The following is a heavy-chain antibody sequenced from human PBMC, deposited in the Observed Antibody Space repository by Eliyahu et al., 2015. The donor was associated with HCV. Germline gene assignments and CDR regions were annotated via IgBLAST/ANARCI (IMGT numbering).Heavy chain of an antibody. J-gene: IGHJ1*01. CDR3: TRELVVNWRAEYFQY. CDR1: GFPFYDYA. D-gene: IGHD1-1*01. Sequence: EVQLLESGGALVEPGGSLRLSCVGSGFPFYDYAMSWVRQAPGKGLEWVSGISATGLSSEYLDSVKGRFTISRDNSKKTLYLQMSTLRPDDTAVYYCTRELVVNWRAEYFQYWGQGTLVTVS. CDR2: ISATGLSS. V-gene: IGHV3-23*01.